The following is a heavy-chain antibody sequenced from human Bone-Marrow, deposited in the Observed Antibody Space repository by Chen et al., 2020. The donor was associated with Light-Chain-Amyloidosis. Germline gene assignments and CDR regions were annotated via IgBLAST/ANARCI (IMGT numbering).Heavy chain of an antibody. J-gene: IGHJ4*02. CDR2: IYPDDSDA. CDR3: AGRRDGYNFDY. D-gene: IGHD5-12*01. CDR1: GYTFPNYW. Sequence: EQSGPDVKKPGESLKISCTGSGYTFPNYWIGWVRQMPGKGLEWMGVIYPDDSDARYSPSFEGQVTISADKSITTAYLQWRSLKAADTAMYYCAGRRDGYNFDYWGQGTLVTVSS. V-gene: IGHV5-51*01.